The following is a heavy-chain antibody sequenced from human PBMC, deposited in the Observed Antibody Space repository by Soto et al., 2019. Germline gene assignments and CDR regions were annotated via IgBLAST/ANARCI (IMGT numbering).Heavy chain of an antibody. D-gene: IGHD3-9*01. CDR3: ARGNYDILTGYYESDYYYMDV. CDR2: IYYSGST. V-gene: IGHV4-59*01. J-gene: IGHJ6*03. Sequence: SETLSLTCTVSGGSISSYYWSWIRQPPGKGLEWIGYIYYSGSTNYNPSLKSRVTISVDTSKNQFSLKLSSVTAADTAVYYCARGNYDILTGYYESDYYYMDVWGKGTTVTVSS. CDR1: GGSISSYY.